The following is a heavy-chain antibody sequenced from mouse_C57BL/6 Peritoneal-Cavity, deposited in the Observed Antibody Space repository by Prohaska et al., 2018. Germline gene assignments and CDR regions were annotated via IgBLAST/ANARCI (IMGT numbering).Heavy chain of an antibody. J-gene: IGHJ3*01. CDR1: GYAFSIYW. D-gene: IGHD5-1*01. CDR2: IYPGDGDT. V-gene: IGHV1-80*01. CDR3: ARTYPQGFAY. Sequence: QVQLQQSGAELVKPGASVKISCKASGYAFSIYWMNWVKQRPGKGLEWIGQIYPGDGDTNYNGKFKGKATLTADKSSSTAYMQLSSLTSEDSAVYFCARTYPQGFAYWGQGTLVTDSA.